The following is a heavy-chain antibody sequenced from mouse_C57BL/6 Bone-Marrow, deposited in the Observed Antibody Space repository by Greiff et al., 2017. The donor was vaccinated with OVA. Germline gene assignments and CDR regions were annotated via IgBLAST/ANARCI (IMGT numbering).Heavy chain of an antibody. D-gene: IGHD1-1*01. CDR2: IYWDDDK. CDR1: GFSLNTSNMG. V-gene: IGHV8-12*01. J-gene: IGHJ4*01. CDR3: AREESYGTRCYYAMYY. Sequence: QVTLKVSGPGILQSSQTLSLTCSFSGFSLNTSNMGVSWIRQPSGKGLEWLEHIYWDDDKRYNPSLKSRLTISKHTSRNQVFLKTTSVDTADTATYYSAREESYGTRCYYAMYYWYQGTSVTVSS.